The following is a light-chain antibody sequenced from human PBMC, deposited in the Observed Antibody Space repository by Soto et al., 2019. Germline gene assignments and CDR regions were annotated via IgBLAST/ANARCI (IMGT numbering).Light chain of an antibody. CDR3: AAWDDSLSGWL. CDR1: SSNIGSNY. V-gene: IGLV1-47*01. Sequence: QSVLTQPPSASGTPGQRVTISCSGSSSNIGSNYVYWYQQLPGTAPKLLIYRHNQRPSGVPDRFSGSKSGTSASLAISGLRSEDEADYSCAAWDDSLSGWLFGGGTKLTVL. CDR2: RHN. J-gene: IGLJ3*02.